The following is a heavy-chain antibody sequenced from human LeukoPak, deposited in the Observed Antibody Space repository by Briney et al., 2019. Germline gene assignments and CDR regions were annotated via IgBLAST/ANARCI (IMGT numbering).Heavy chain of an antibody. V-gene: IGHV3-7*01. D-gene: IGHD5-24*01. CDR2: IKQDGSEK. CDR3: VRDGYNDGPYYFDY. CDR1: GFTFSSYW. Sequence: GGSLRLSCAASGFTFSSYWMSWVRQAPGKGLEWVANIKQDGSEKYYVDSVKGRFTISRDNAKNSLYLQVNSLRAEDTAVYYCVRDGYNDGPYYFDYWGQGTLVTVSS. J-gene: IGHJ4*02.